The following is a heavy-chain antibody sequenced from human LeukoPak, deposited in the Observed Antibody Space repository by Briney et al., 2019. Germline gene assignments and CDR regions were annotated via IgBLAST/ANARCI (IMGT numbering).Heavy chain of an antibody. CDR1: GGSFSGYY. D-gene: IGHD2-2*02. V-gene: IGHV4-34*01. CDR2: INHSGST. J-gene: IGHJ4*02. CDR3: ASEPAAILGIFSY. Sequence: SETLSLTYAVYGGSFSGYYWSWIRQPPGKGLEWIGEINHSGSTNYNPSLKSRVTISVDTSKNQFSLKLSSVTAADTAVYYCASEPAAILGIFSYWGQGTLVTVSS.